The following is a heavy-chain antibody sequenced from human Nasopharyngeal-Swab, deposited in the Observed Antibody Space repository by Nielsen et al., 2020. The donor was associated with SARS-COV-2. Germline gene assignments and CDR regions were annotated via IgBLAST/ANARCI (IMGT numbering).Heavy chain of an antibody. J-gene: IGHJ4*02. CDR3: ASHDYGDYGVVDY. V-gene: IGHV4-39*01. Sequence: VRQMPGKGLKWIGSIYYSGSTYYNPSLKSRVTISVDTSKNQFSLKLSSVTAADTAVYYCASHDYGDYGVVDYWGQGTLVTVSS. CDR2: IYYSGST. D-gene: IGHD4-17*01.